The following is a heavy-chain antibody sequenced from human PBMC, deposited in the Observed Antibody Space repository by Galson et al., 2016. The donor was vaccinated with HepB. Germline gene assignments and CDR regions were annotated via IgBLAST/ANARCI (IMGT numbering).Heavy chain of an antibody. Sequence: PALVKPTQTLTLTCIFSGFSLSTTGVGVGWMRQPPGKTLEWLAHIYWDGDERYSPSLKSGLTITKDTSKNRVVLTMTNMDPVDTATYYCVHIVHSGSYYYFAYWGQGTLVTVSS. D-gene: IGHD1-26*01. CDR2: IYWDGDE. V-gene: IGHV2-5*02. J-gene: IGHJ4*02. CDR1: GFSLSTTGVG. CDR3: VHIVHSGSYYYFAY.